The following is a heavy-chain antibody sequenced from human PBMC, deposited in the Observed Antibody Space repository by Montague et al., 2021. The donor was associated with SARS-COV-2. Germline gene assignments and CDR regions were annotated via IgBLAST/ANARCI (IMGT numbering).Heavy chain of an antibody. CDR1: GGSFSTYS. V-gene: IGHV4-34*01. D-gene: IGHD3-10*01. CDR3: ARLRDGVVPSPILGVGPYYSYYYMDV. CDR2: IHHGGST. Sequence: SETLSLTCAVHGGSFSTYSWNWIRQPPGKGLEWIGEIHHGGSTNCNPSLKNRVTISADTSKNQFSLKLTSVAAADTAVYYCARLRDGVVPSPILGVGPYYSYYYMDVWGRGTTVTVSS. J-gene: IGHJ6*03.